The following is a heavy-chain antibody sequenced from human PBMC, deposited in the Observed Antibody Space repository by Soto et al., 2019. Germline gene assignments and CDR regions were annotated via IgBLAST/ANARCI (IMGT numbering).Heavy chain of an antibody. Sequence: ASVKVSCKASGGTFSSYAISWVRQAPGQGLEWMGGIIPIFGTANYAQKFQGRVTITADESTSTAYMELSRLRSEDTAVYYCARDRRRLRKDYGMDVWGQGTTVTVSS. CDR2: IIPIFGTA. V-gene: IGHV1-69*13. J-gene: IGHJ6*02. D-gene: IGHD5-12*01. CDR3: ARDRRRLRKDYGMDV. CDR1: GGTFSSYA.